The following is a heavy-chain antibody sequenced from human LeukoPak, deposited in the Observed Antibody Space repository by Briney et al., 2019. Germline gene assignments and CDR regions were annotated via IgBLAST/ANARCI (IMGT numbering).Heavy chain of an antibody. CDR1: GGSISSYY. Sequence: SETLSLTCTVSGGSISSYYWSWIRQPAGKGLEWIGRIYTSGSTNYNPSLKSRVTMSVDTSKNQFSLKLSSVTAADTAVYYCARDEPNYDFWSGYYTGGAFDIWGQGTMVTVSS. V-gene: IGHV4-4*07. CDR2: IYTSGST. CDR3: ARDEPNYDFWSGYYTGGAFDI. D-gene: IGHD3-3*01. J-gene: IGHJ3*02.